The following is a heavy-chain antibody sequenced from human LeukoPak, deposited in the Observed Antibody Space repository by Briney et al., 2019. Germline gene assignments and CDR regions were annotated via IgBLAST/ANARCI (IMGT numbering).Heavy chain of an antibody. Sequence: SETLSLTCTVSGGSISSYYWSWIRQTPGKGLEWLGYIYYSGSTNYNPSLKSRVTISVDTSKNQFSLKLGSVTAADTAVYFCARHGASGSYLYYFDYWGQGTLVTVSS. J-gene: IGHJ4*02. CDR3: ARHGASGSYLYYFDY. CDR1: GGSISSYY. CDR2: IYYSGST. V-gene: IGHV4-59*08. D-gene: IGHD1-26*01.